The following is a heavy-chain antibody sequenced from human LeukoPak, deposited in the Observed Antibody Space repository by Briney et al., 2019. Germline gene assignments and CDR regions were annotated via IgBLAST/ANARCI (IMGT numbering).Heavy chain of an antibody. CDR2: ISSSSSTI. J-gene: IGHJ5*02. CDR1: GFTFGSYS. D-gene: IGHD3-10*01. V-gene: IGHV3-48*02. CDR3: ARVKGPKSTMVRGHNWFDP. Sequence: PGGSLRLSCAASGFTFGSYSMNWVRQAPGKGLEWVSYISSSSSTIYYADSVKGRFTISRDNAKNSPYLQMNSLRDEDTAVYYCARVKGPKSTMVRGHNWFDPWGQGTLVTVS.